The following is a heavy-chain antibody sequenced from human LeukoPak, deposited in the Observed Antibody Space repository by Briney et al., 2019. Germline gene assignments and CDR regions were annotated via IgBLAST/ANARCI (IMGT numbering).Heavy chain of an antibody. CDR2: LYSGGDT. CDR3: ARGDTGFSSAWGRDFDY. J-gene: IGHJ4*02. D-gene: IGHD6-19*01. V-gene: IGHV3-66*01. Sequence: GGSLRLSCAAFGFTVSSKYMSWVRQAPGKGLEWVSVLYSGGDTYYADSVKGRFTISRDNSKNTLYLQMDNLRPEDTAVYYCARGDTGFSSAWGRDFDYWGQGTLVTVSS. CDR1: GFTVSSKY.